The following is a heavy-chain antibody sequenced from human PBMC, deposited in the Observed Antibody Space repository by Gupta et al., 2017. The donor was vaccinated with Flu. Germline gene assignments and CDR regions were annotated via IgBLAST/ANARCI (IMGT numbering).Heavy chain of an antibody. Sequence: QMQLVQSWPERNKRGTSVKVSCKASGFTFTSSAVQWVRLARGQRLEWIGWLVVGSGNTNYAQKFQERVTITRAMSTSTGYMKLSSMRYEDTDVYYCAALGDVRFLEWPAGDGMDVWGQGTTVTVSS. CDR3: AALGDVRFLEWPAGDGMDV. V-gene: IGHV1-58*01. D-gene: IGHD3-3*01. J-gene: IGHJ6*02. CDR2: LVVGSGNT. CDR1: GFTFTSSA.